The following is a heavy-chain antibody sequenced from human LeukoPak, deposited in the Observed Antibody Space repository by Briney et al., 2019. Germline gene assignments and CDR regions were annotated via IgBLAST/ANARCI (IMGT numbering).Heavy chain of an antibody. Sequence: GSLRLSCAASGFTFSSYSMNWVRQPPGKGLEWIGEINHSGSTNYDPSLKSRVTISVDTSKNQFSLKLSSVTAADTAVYYCARGSRDGYNYPYYFDYWGQGTLVTVSS. CDR1: GFTFSSYS. J-gene: IGHJ4*02. D-gene: IGHD5-24*01. V-gene: IGHV4-34*01. CDR2: INHSGST. CDR3: ARGSRDGYNYPYYFDY.